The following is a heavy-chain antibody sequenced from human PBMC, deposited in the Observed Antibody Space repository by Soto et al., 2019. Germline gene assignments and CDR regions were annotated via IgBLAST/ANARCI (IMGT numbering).Heavy chain of an antibody. V-gene: IGHV3-30-3*01. CDR1: GFTFSSYA. CDR2: ISYDGSNK. CDR3: ARASVGTESPDY. Sequence: QVQLVESGGGVVQPGRSLRLSCAASGFTFSSYAMHWVRQAPGKGLEWVAVISYDGSNKYYADSVKGRFTISRDNSKNKLYLQMKSLRAEDTAVYYCARASVGTESPDYWGQGTLVTVSS. J-gene: IGHJ4*02. D-gene: IGHD1-1*01.